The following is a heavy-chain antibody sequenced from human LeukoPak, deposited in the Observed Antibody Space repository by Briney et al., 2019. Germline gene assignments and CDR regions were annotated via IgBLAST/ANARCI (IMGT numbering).Heavy chain of an antibody. CDR2: INPNSGGT. CDR1: GYTFTGYY. D-gene: IGHD6-13*01. V-gene: IGHV1-2*02. Sequence: ASVKVSCKASGYTFTGYYMHWVRQAPGQGLEWMGWINPNSGGTNYVQKFQGRVTMTRDTSISTAYMELSRLRSDDTAVYYCARVPRIAAAGMWFDPWGQGTLVTVSS. CDR3: ARVPRIAAAGMWFDP. J-gene: IGHJ5*02.